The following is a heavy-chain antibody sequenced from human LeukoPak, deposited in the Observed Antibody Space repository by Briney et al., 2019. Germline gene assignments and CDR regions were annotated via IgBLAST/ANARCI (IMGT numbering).Heavy chain of an antibody. V-gene: IGHV4-59*01. CDR1: GVSISSYY. CDR3: ARGLAGYYYYYYMDV. Sequence: PSETLSLTCTVSGVSISSYYWSWIRQPPGNGLEWIGYIYYSGSTNYNPSLKSRVTISVDTSNNQFSLKLSSVTAADTAVYYCARGLAGYYYYYYMDVWGKGTTVTISS. CDR2: IYYSGST. J-gene: IGHJ6*03. D-gene: IGHD6-19*01.